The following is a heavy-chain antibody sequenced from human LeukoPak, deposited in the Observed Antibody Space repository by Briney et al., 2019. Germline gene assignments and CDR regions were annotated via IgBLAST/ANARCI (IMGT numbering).Heavy chain of an antibody. CDR2: IDPSDSYT. V-gene: IGHV5-10-1*01. Sequence: GESLKISCKGSGYSFTNYWISWVRQMPGKGLEWMGRIDPSDSYTNYSPSFQGHVTISADKSISTAYLQWSSLKASDTAVYYCATFSIAVDYNWFDPWGQGTLVTVSS. CDR1: GYSFTNYW. CDR3: ATFSIAVDYNWFDP. J-gene: IGHJ5*02. D-gene: IGHD6-19*01.